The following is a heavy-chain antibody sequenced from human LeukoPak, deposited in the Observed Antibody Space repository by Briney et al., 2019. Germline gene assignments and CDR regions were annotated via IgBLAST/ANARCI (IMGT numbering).Heavy chain of an antibody. CDR1: GSIFTSYW. D-gene: IGHD2-2*02. CDR3: ARASLGYCSTTSCYKWFDP. V-gene: IGHV5-51*01. Sequence: GASLQISCKGSGSIFTSYWIGGGRQLPGKGLEGRGIIYPGDSDTKYRPSFEGKVTITANKYISTAFRKGNRRKAAETASYYCARASLGYCSTTSCYKWFDPWGQGTLVTVSS. CDR2: IYPGDSDT. J-gene: IGHJ5*02.